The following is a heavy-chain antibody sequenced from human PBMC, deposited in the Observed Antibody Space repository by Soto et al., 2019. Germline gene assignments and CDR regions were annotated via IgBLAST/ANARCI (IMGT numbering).Heavy chain of an antibody. Sequence: QVQLVQSGAEVKKPGASVKVSCKTSGYTFTSYDINWVRQATGQGLEWMGWVNPNSANTAYAQKFQGRVTMTRNTSIITAYMELSSLRSEDTAVYYCARERSSGAFDIWGQGTMVTVSS. CDR2: VNPNSANT. V-gene: IGHV1-8*01. J-gene: IGHJ3*02. CDR1: GYTFTSYD. D-gene: IGHD1-26*01. CDR3: ARERSSGAFDI.